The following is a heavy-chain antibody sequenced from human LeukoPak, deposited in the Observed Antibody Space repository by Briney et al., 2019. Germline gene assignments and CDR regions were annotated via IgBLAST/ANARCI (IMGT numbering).Heavy chain of an antibody. D-gene: IGHD6-6*01. CDR2: ISSSSSYI. Sequence: GGSLRLSCAASGFTFSSYSMNWVRQAPGKGLEWVSSISSSSSYIYYADSVKGRFTISRDNAKNSLYLQMNSLRAEDTAVYYCARFPLVEYSSSSAVDYWGQGTLVTVSS. V-gene: IGHV3-21*01. CDR1: GFTFSSYS. J-gene: IGHJ4*02. CDR3: ARFPLVEYSSSSAVDY.